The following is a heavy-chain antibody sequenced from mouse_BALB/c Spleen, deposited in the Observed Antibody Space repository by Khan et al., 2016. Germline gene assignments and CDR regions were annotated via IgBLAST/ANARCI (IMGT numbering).Heavy chain of an antibody. V-gene: IGHV5-17*02. CDR2: ISSGSSAL. Sequence: EVQLQESGGGLVQPGGSRKLSCAASGFTFSSFGMHWVRQAPEKGLEWVAFISSGSSALYYADTVKGRFTISRDNPKNTLFLQMTSLRSEDTAMYYCGRGDYWGQGTTLTVSS. CDR1: GFTFSSFG. J-gene: IGHJ2*01. CDR3: GRGDY.